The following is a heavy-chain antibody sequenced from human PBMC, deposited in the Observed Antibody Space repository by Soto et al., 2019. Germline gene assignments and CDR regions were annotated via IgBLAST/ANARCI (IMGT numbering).Heavy chain of an antibody. CDR2: ISGSGGST. V-gene: IGHV3-23*01. CDR1: GFTFSSYA. J-gene: IGHJ5*02. CDR3: AKSKAETNWFDP. D-gene: IGHD2-15*01. Sequence: EVQLLESGGGLVQPGGSLRLSCAASGFTFSSYAMSWVRQAPGKGLEWVPAISGSGGSTYYADSVKGRFTISRDNSKNTLYLQMNSLRAEDTAVYYCAKSKAETNWFDPWGQGTLVTVSS.